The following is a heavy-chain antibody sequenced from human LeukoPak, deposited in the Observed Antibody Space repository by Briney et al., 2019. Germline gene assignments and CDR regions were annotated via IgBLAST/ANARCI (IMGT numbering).Heavy chain of an antibody. D-gene: IGHD2-2*01. CDR3: ARDRYAYQLLQGAHDAFDI. Sequence: SVKVSCKASGGTFSSYAISWVRQAPGQGLEWMGGINPIFGTANYAQKFQGRVTITANESTSTAYMELSSLRSEDTAVYYCARDRYAYQLLQGAHDAFDIWGQGTMVTVSS. J-gene: IGHJ3*02. V-gene: IGHV1-69*13. CDR1: GGTFSSYA. CDR2: INPIFGTA.